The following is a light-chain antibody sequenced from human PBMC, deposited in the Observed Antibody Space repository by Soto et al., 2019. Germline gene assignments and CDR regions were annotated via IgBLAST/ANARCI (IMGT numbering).Light chain of an antibody. CDR1: SSDVGGYNY. V-gene: IGLV2-14*01. CDR3: SSYTSSSTYV. J-gene: IGLJ1*01. CDR2: DVS. Sequence: QSALTQPASVSGSPGQSITISCTGTSSDVGGYNYVSWYQQHPGKAPKLMIYDVSNRSSGVSNRFSSSKSGNTASLTISGLQAEDEADYYCSSYTSSSTYVFGTGTKVTVL.